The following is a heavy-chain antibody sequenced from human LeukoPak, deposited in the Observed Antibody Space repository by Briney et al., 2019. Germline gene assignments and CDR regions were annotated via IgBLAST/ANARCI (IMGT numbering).Heavy chain of an antibody. CDR1: GYTFTGYY. J-gene: IGHJ6*02. CDR2: INPNSGGT. CDR3: ARSDWYYYGMDV. V-gene: IGHV1-2*02. D-gene: IGHD3-9*01. Sequence: ASVKVSCKASGYTFTGYYMHWVRQAPGQGLEWMGWINPNSGGTNYAQKFQGRVTMTRDTSISTAYMELSRLRSDGTAVYYCARSDWYYYGMDVWGQGTTVTVSS.